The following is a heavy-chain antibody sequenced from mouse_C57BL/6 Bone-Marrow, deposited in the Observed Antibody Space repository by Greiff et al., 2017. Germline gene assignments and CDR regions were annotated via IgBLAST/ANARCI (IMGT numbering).Heavy chain of an antibody. D-gene: IGHD1-1*01. Sequence: QVQLQQSGAELVKPGASVKISCKASGYAFSSYWMNWVKQRPGKGLEWIGQIYPGDGDTNYNGKFKGKATLTADKSSSTAYMQLSSLTSEDSAVYCCARGVTTVVAHFDYWGQGTTLTVSS. CDR1: GYAFSSYW. V-gene: IGHV1-80*01. J-gene: IGHJ2*01. CDR2: IYPGDGDT. CDR3: ARGVTTVVAHFDY.